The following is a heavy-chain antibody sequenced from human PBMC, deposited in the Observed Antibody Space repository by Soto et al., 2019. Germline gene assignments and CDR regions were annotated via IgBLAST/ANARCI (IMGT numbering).Heavy chain of an antibody. V-gene: IGHV3-30-3*01. CDR2: ISYDGSNK. Sequence: QVQLVESGGGVVQPGRSLRLSCAASGFTFSSYAMHWVRQAPGKGLEWVAVISYDGSNKYYADSVKGRFTISRDNSKNTLYLQMYSLRAEDTAVYYCARDEWFDCSGGSCYSPDLGQGTLVTVSS. D-gene: IGHD2-15*01. CDR1: GFTFSSYA. J-gene: IGHJ4*02. CDR3: ARDEWFDCSGGSCYSPD.